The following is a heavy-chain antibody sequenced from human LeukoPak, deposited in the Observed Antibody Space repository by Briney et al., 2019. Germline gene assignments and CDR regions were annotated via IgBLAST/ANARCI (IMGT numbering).Heavy chain of an antibody. Sequence: GGSLRLSCAASGFTFSSYGMHWVRQAPGKGLEGVAFIRYDGSNKYYADSVKGRFTISRDNSKNTLYLQMNSLRAEDTAVYYCAKDRSPVGATYFDYWGQGTLVTVSS. CDR3: AKDRSPVGATYFDY. D-gene: IGHD1-26*01. J-gene: IGHJ4*02. CDR1: GFTFSSYG. CDR2: IRYDGSNK. V-gene: IGHV3-30*02.